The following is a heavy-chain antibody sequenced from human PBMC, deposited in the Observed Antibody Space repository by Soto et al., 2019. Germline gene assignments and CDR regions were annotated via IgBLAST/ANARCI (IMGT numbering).Heavy chain of an antibody. Sequence: SQTLSLTCAISGDSVSSNSAAWNWIRQSPSRGLEWLGRTYYRSKWYNDYAVSVKSRITINPDTSKNQFSLKLSSVTAADTAVNYCARRSTVYGDDAIHRYTRQDQFDYWGKGTLVIV. CDR1: GDSVSSNSAA. V-gene: IGHV6-1*01. J-gene: IGHJ4*02. CDR3: ARRSTVYGDDAIHRYTRQDQFDY. D-gene: IGHD4-17*01. CDR2: TYYRSKWYN.